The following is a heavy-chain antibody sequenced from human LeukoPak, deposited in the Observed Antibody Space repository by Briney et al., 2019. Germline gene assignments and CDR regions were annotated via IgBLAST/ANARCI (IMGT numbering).Heavy chain of an antibody. CDR3: AGSYSSTWYSTFGI. CDR2: INYSGST. D-gene: IGHD6-13*01. CDR1: GGSLNNNSDY. Sequence: LETLSLTCAVSGGSLNNNSDYWGWIRHPPGKGLDWIGSINYSGSTYYKSSLKSRVTISVDTAKNHFYLTLSFVSAAETAISFCAGSYSSTWYSTFGIWGTGTMVTV. J-gene: IGHJ3*02. V-gene: IGHV4-39*01.